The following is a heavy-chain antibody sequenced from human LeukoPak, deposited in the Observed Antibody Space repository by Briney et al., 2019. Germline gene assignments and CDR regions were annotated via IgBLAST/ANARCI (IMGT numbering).Heavy chain of an antibody. V-gene: IGHV4-39*07. CDR2: FYYSGST. CDR3: ARVISGYYYDSSGLHRRPYYFDY. CDR1: GGSIINSTYY. Sequence: SETLSLTCTVSGGSIINSTYYWGSIRQSLGRGLEWIGRFYYSGSTDYNPSRKSRVNISVDTSNNQFYLNLNFVSAADTAVYYCARVISGYYYDSSGLHRRPYYFDYGGQGTLVTVSS. D-gene: IGHD3-22*01. J-gene: IGHJ4*02.